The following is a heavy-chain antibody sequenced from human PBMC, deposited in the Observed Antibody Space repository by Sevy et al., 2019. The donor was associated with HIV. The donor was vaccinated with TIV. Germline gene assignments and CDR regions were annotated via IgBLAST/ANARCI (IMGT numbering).Heavy chain of an antibody. V-gene: IGHV3-30*09. D-gene: IGHD3-22*01. CDR3: ARDLVYESTGYLPLFDN. CDR1: GFTFSTHA. CDR2: ISYDGNIE. J-gene: IGHJ4*02. Sequence: GGSLRLSCAASGFTFSTHAMHWVRQAPGKGLEWVAIISYDGNIEYYPDSVKGRFAISKDDSKNTLYLQKNSLRSEETALYYYARDLVYESTGYLPLFDNWGQGTLVTVSS.